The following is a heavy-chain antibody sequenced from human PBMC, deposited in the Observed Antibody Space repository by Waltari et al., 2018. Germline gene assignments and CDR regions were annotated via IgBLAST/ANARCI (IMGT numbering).Heavy chain of an antibody. CDR3: ARLPTGYPNWVDP. CDR1: GASVSSYS. Sequence: QLQLQESGPGLVKPSETLSLRCFVPGASVSSYSWAWIRQSPGKGLEWIGTMHTNGNTYYNPSLNSRVSISVDMSKNQFSLKLSSLTAADTAVYYCARLPTGYPNWVDPWGQGTLVTVSS. V-gene: IGHV4-39*01. J-gene: IGHJ5*02. D-gene: IGHD6-13*01. CDR2: MHTNGNT.